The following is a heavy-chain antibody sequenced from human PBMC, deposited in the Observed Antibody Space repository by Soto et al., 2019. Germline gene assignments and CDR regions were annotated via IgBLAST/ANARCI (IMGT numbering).Heavy chain of an antibody. CDR2: IFPADSGT. V-gene: IGHV5-51*01. Sequence: GESLKISCKVSGYNFDTSWIGWVRQMPGKGLEWMGIIFPADSGTRYSPSFQGQVTLSVDKSISTAFLQWSSLRASDTAIYYCARDRYYDFWSGPGLYGMDVWGQGTTVTVSS. CDR3: ARDRYYDFWSGPGLYGMDV. D-gene: IGHD3-3*01. J-gene: IGHJ6*02. CDR1: GYNFDTSW.